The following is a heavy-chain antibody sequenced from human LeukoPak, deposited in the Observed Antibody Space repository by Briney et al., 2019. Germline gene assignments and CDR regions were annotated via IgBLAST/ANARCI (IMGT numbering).Heavy chain of an antibody. CDR2: INNANGQT. CDR1: GYSFTSFV. D-gene: IGHD1-26*01. V-gene: IGHV1-3*03. CDR3: ARGWNFLGVALDL. Sequence: ASVKVSCKASGYSFTSFVMHWVRQAPGQRLEWMGYINNANGQTKYLQELWGRISITSDASASTVYMDLRNLTSDDMSVYYCARGWNFLGVALDLWGQGTLVTVSP. J-gene: IGHJ3*01.